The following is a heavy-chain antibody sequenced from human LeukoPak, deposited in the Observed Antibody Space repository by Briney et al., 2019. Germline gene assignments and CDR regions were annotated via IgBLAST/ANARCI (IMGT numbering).Heavy chain of an antibody. J-gene: IGHJ4*02. CDR2: ISGSGGNT. CDR1: GFPFSSLA. D-gene: IGHD5-18*01. V-gene: IGHV3-23*01. Sequence: GGSLTLSWAASGFPFSSLAMSWARQAPGKGLEWDSAISGSGGNTYYAPCVKGCFNISRDNSKTALYLQMNSLRAEDTAVYYCAKGRHLCTSSPLFVYWGRGTRVRVS. CDR3: AKGRHLCTSSPLFVY.